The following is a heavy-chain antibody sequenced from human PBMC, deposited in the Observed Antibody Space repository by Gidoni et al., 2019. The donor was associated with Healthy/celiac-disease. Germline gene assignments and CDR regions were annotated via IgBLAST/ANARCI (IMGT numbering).Heavy chain of an antibody. CDR1: GFTFSSYS. Sequence: EVQLVEPGGGLVKPGGSLRRSSEASGFTFSSYSMNWVRQAPGKGLEWVSSLSRSSSYIYYAYSVKGRFTISRDNAKNSLYLQMNSLRAEDTAVYYCARDDYGDYEDYWGQGTLVTVSS. D-gene: IGHD4-17*01. CDR3: ARDDYGDYEDY. CDR2: LSRSSSYI. V-gene: IGHV3-21*01. J-gene: IGHJ4*02.